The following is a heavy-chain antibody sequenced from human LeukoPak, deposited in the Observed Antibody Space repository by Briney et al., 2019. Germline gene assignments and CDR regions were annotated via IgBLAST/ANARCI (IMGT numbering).Heavy chain of an antibody. Sequence: PSETLSLTCTVSGGSISSYYWSWIRQPPGKGREWIGYIYTSVSTNYNTSFKSRVTISVDTSKNQFSLKLSSVTAADTAVYYCARRVQWLAYNWFDPWGQGTLVTVSS. CDR2: IYTSVST. J-gene: IGHJ5*02. CDR1: GGSISSYY. CDR3: ARRVQWLAYNWFDP. D-gene: IGHD6-19*01. V-gene: IGHV4-4*09.